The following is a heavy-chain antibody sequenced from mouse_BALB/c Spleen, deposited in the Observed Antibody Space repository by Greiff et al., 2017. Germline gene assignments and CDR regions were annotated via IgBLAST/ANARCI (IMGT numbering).Heavy chain of an antibody. CDR3: ARRGVYRRYYYAMDY. CDR1: GYTFTSYT. J-gene: IGHJ4*01. CDR2: INPSSGYT. Sequence: QVQLQQSAAELARPGASVKMSCKASGYTFTSYTMHWVKQRPGQGLEWIGYINPSSGYTEYNQKFKDKTTLTADKSSSTAYMQLSSLTSEDSAVYYCARRGVYRRYYYAMDYWGQGTSVTVSS. V-gene: IGHV1-4*02. D-gene: IGHD1-3*01.